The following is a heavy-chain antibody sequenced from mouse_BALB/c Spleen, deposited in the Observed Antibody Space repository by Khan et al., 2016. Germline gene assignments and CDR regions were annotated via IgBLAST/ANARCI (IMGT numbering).Heavy chain of an antibody. CDR3: ARGYYYGKGYFDY. CDR1: GYSITSDFA. J-gene: IGHJ2*01. CDR2: ISHSGST. V-gene: IGHV3-2*02. D-gene: IGHD1-1*01. Sequence: EVELVESGPGLVKPSQSLSLTCTVTGYSITSDFAWNWIRQFPGNKLERMGYISHSGSTSYNPSLKSRFSITRATSKHQFFLQLNSVTAEDSATYYCARGYYYGKGYFDYWGQGTTLTVSS.